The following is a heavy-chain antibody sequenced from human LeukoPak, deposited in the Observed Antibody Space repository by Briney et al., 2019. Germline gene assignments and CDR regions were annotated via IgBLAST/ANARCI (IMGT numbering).Heavy chain of an antibody. Sequence: GGSLRLSCAASGFTFSRYSMNWVRQAPGKGLEWVSSISSSSYIYYADSVKGRFTISRDNAKNSLYLQMNSLRDEDTAVYYCARGWDAFDIWGQGTMVTVSS. CDR3: ARGWDAFDI. J-gene: IGHJ3*02. V-gene: IGHV3-21*01. D-gene: IGHD5-24*01. CDR2: ISSSSYI. CDR1: GFTFSRYS.